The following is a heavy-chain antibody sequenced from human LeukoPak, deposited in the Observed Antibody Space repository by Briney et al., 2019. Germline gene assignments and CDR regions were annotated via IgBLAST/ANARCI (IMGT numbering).Heavy chain of an antibody. CDR2: IIPIFGTA. D-gene: IGHD4-17*01. V-gene: IGHV1-69*05. CDR3: ASGDDYGDYVGYYYYMDV. Sequence: SVKVSCKASGGTFSSYAISWVRQAPGQGLEWMGGIIPIFGTANYAQKFQGRVTITTDESTSTAYMELSSLGSEDTAVYYCASGDDYGDYVGYYYYMDVWGKGTTVTVSS. CDR1: GGTFSSYA. J-gene: IGHJ6*03.